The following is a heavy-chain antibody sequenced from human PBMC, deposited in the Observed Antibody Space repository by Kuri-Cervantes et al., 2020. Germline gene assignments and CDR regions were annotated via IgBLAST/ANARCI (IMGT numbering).Heavy chain of an antibody. D-gene: IGHD2-2*01. CDR3: AREGRLLSYPYNWFDP. V-gene: IGHV3-9*01. Sequence: GGSLRLSCAASGFTFDDYAMHWVRQAPGKGLEWVSGISGNSGSIGYADSVKGRFTISRDNAKNSLYLQMNSLRAEDTAVYYCAREGRLLSYPYNWFDPWGQGTLVTVSS. J-gene: IGHJ5*02. CDR1: GFTFDDYA. CDR2: ISGNSGSI.